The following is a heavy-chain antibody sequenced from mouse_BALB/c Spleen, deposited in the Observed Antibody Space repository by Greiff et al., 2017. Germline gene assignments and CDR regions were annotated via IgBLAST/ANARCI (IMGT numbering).Heavy chain of an antibody. CDR1: GFTFSSFG. J-gene: IGHJ4*01. D-gene: IGHD2-1*01. V-gene: IGHV5-17*02. Sequence: EVKLVESGGGLVQPGGSRKLSCAASGFTFSSFGMHWVRQAPEKGLEWVAYISSGSSTIYYADTVKGRFTISRDNPKNTLFLQMTSLRSEDTAMYYCARDGKRGNYAMDYWGQGTSVTVSS. CDR2: ISSGSSTI. CDR3: ARDGKRGNYAMDY.